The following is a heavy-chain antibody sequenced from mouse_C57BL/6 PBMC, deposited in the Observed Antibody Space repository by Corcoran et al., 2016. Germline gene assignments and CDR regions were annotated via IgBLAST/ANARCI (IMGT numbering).Heavy chain of an antibody. CDR1: GYAFSSYW. Sequence: QVQLQQSGAELVKPGASVKISCKASGYAFSSYWMNWVKQRPGTGLEWIGQIYPGDGDTNYNGKFKGKATLTADKSSSTAYMQLSSLTSEDSAVYFCATYGSRETYYAMDYWGQGTSVTVSS. CDR3: ATYGSRETYYAMDY. D-gene: IGHD1-1*01. V-gene: IGHV1-80*01. J-gene: IGHJ4*01. CDR2: IYPGDGDT.